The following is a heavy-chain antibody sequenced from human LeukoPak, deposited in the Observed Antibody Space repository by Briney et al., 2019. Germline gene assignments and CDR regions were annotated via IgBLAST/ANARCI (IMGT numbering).Heavy chain of an antibody. CDR2: LTDSGDAT. V-gene: IGHV3-23*01. D-gene: IGHD6-13*01. Sequence: GGSLRLSCAVSGFTFSHYAMSWVRQAPGTGLEWVGSLTDSGDATYYADCVKDRFTISRDNSKNTLYLQMNSLRAEDTAVYHCARVRESSSWYERYFDYWGRGTLVTVSS. J-gene: IGHJ4*02. CDR3: ARVRESSSWYERYFDY. CDR1: GFTFSHYA.